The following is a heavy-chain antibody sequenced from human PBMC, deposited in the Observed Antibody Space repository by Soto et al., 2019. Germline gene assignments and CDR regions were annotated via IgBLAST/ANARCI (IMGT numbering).Heavy chain of an antibody. Sequence: SETLSLTCTVSGGSINSGSISGNSYFLGWIRQSPAKGLEGIAFIPYSGSPSYNPSLKSRVTIFVDTSKNQFSLKLRSVTAADTAVYYCARCFRDPRTPVGVTFDYWGQGTLVTVS. CDR2: IPYSGSP. J-gene: IGHJ4*02. CDR1: GGSINSGSISGNSYF. D-gene: IGHD6-19*01. V-gene: IGHV4-39*01. CDR3: ARCFRDPRTPVGVTFDY.